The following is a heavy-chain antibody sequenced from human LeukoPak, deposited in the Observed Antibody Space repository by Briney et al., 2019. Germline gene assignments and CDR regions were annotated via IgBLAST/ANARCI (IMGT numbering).Heavy chain of an antibody. CDR2: INPNSGGT. CDR3: ARDLRVGATLDY. V-gene: IGHV1-2*02. CDR1: GYTFTGYY. D-gene: IGHD1-26*01. Sequence: ASVKVSRKASGYTFTGYYMHWVRQAPGQGLEWMGWINPNSGGTNYAQKFQGRVTMTRDTSISTAYMELSRLRSDDTAVYYCARDLRVGATLDYWGQGTLVTVSS. J-gene: IGHJ4*02.